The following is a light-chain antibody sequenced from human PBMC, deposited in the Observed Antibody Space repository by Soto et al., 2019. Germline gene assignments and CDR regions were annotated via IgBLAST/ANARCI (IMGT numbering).Light chain of an antibody. CDR3: QQYTTSSWT. V-gene: IGKV3-20*01. J-gene: IGKJ1*01. CDR2: GTS. Sequence: EVVWTQSPGTLSLSPGERATLSCRASQSVGSIYLAWYQQKPGQAPRVLIYGTSSRATGIPARFSGSGSGTDFTLTISRLEPEDFAVYYCQQYTTSSWTFGQGTKVDIK. CDR1: QSVGSIY.